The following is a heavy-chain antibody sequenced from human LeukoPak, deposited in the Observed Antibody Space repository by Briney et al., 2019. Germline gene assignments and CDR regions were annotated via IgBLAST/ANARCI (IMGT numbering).Heavy chain of an antibody. CDR2: ISSSSSTM. J-gene: IGHJ4*02. D-gene: IGHD2-2*01. CDR1: GFTFNSYS. CDR3: ARDLCTNTICSFDY. Sequence: GGSLRLSCAASGFTFNSYSMNWVRQAPGKGLEWVSYISSSSSTMYYADSVKGRFTVSRDNAKNSLYLQMNSLRAEDTAVYYCARDLCTNTICSFDYWGQGTLVTVSS. V-gene: IGHV3-48*01.